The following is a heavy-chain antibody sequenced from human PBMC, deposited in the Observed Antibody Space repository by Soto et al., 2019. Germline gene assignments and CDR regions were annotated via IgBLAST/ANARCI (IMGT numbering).Heavy chain of an antibody. CDR2: IYYSGST. Sequence: SETLCLTCTVSGGSISSSSYYWGWIRQPPGKGLEWIGSIYYSGSTYYNPSLKSRVTISVDTSKNQFSLKLSSVTAADTAVYYCARSLRGEQWLVPFGAFDIWGQGTMVTVSS. CDR3: ARSLRGEQWLVPFGAFDI. J-gene: IGHJ3*02. D-gene: IGHD6-19*01. V-gene: IGHV4-39*01. CDR1: GGSISSSSYY.